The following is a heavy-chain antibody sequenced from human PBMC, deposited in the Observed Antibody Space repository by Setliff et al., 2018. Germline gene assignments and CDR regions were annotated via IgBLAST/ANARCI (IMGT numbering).Heavy chain of an antibody. Sequence: PSETLSLTCTVSGGSISSHYWSWIRQPPGKGLEWIGNIYYSGSTNNGNPTYAQGFTGRFVFSLDTSLNTAYLQISSLEAEDTALYYCVRGGSGAFDPWGQGTLVTVSS. V-gene: IGHV4-59*11. CDR3: VRGGSGAFDP. D-gene: IGHD2-15*01. J-gene: IGHJ5*02. CDR2: IYYSGST. CDR1: GGSISSHY.